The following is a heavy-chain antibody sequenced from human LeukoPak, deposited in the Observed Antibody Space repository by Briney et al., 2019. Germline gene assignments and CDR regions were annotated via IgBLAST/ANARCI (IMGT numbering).Heavy chain of an antibody. J-gene: IGHJ4*02. Sequence: QPGGSLRLSCAASGFTFSSYSMNWVRQAPGKGLEWVSSISSSSSYIYYADSVKGRFTISRDNAKNSLYLQMNSLRAEDTAVYYCPRDFVRVGATFDYWGQGTLVTVSS. CDR1: GFTFSSYS. D-gene: IGHD1-26*01. CDR2: ISSSSSYI. CDR3: PRDFVRVGATFDY. V-gene: IGHV3-21*01.